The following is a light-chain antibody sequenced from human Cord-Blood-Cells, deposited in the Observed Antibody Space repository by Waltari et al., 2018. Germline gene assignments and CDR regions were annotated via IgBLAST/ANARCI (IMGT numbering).Light chain of an antibody. CDR1: HSISSD. CDR2: AAS. CDR3: QQRYSTPTVT. J-gene: IGKJ5*01. Sequence: DIQITQSPSSLSASVGDTVTITCRASHSISSDLHWYQQKPGKAPKLLIYAASSLQSGVLSRFSGSGSGTEYILIISSMQHEEFATYYYQQRYSTPTVTFGQGTRLEIK. V-gene: IGKV1-39*01.